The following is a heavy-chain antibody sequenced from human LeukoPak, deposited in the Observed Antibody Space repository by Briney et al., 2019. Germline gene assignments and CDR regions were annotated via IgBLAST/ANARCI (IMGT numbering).Heavy chain of an antibody. D-gene: IGHD3-10*01. V-gene: IGHV3-23*01. CDR1: GFTFSSYA. Sequence: GGSLRLSCAASGFTFSSYAMSWVRQAPGKGLEWVSAISGSGGSTYYADSVKGRFTISRDNSKNTLYLQMNSLRAEDTAVYYCAKGRRYGSGNFNDYWGQGTLVIVSS. J-gene: IGHJ4*02. CDR3: AKGRRYGSGNFNDY. CDR2: ISGSGGST.